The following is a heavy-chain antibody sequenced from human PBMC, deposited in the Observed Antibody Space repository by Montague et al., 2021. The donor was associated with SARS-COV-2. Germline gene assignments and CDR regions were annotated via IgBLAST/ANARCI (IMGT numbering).Heavy chain of an antibody. D-gene: IGHD6-13*01. V-gene: IGHV2-70*01. CDR1: GFSLSTSGMC. CDR2: XXWDDDK. J-gene: IGHJ4*02. Sequence: PALGKPTQTLTLTCTFSGFSLSTSGMCVSWIRQPPGKALEWLALXXWDDDKYYSTSLKTRLTISKDTSKNQVVLTMTNMDPVDTATYYCARIDSSSWPNFDYWGQGTLVTVSS. CDR3: ARIDSSSWPNFDY.